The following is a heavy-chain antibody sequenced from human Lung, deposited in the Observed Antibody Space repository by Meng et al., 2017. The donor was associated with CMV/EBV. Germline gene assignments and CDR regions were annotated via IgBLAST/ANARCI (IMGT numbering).Heavy chain of an antibody. Sequence: SCAASGFTFSNHAMHWVRQAPGKGLEWMALISYDGRNNFHADSVKGRFTISRDNSKNTLFLQMNSLRAEDTAVYYCARDGFWSNGVCTISGDGFDIWGQGTXVTVSS. J-gene: IGHJ3*02. CDR2: ISYDGRNN. CDR1: GFTFSNHA. CDR3: ARDGFWSNGVCTISGDGFDI. D-gene: IGHD2-8*01. V-gene: IGHV3-30*04.